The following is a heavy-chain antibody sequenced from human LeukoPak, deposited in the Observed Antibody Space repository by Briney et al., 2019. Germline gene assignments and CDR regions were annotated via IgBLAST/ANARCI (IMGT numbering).Heavy chain of an antibody. V-gene: IGHV1-8*01. Sequence: GASVKVSCKASGYTFTSYDINWVRQATGQGLEWMGWMNPNSGNTGYAQKFQGRVTMTRNTSISTAYMELSSLRSEDTAVYYCARGLLKPNWFDPWGQGTLDTVSS. CDR3: ARGLLKPNWFDP. CDR2: MNPNSGNT. D-gene: IGHD3-9*01. CDR1: GYTFTSYD. J-gene: IGHJ5*02.